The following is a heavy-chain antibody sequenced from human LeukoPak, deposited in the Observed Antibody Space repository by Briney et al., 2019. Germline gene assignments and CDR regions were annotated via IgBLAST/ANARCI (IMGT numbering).Heavy chain of an antibody. Sequence: SETLSLTSTVSGGSISSYYWSWIRQPPGKGLEWIGYIYYSGSTNYNPSLKSRVTISVDTSKNQFSLKLSSVTAADTAVYYCARGPIFGVVTTWGQGTLVTVSS. D-gene: IGHD3-3*01. CDR3: ARGPIFGVVTT. CDR1: GGSISSYY. J-gene: IGHJ4*02. V-gene: IGHV4-59*01. CDR2: IYYSGST.